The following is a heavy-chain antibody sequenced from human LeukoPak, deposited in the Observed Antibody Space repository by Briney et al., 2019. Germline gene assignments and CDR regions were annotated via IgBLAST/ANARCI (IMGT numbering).Heavy chain of an antibody. V-gene: IGHV4-39*01. Sequence: SETLSLTCTVSGGSISSNSYYWGWIRQPPGKGLEWIGSMYYSGSTYYNPSLKSRVTISVDTSKNQLSLKLSSETAADTAVYYCARHTQLDWFDPWGQGTLVTVSS. D-gene: IGHD5-24*01. J-gene: IGHJ5*02. CDR2: MYYSGST. CDR3: ARHTQLDWFDP. CDR1: GGSISSNSYY.